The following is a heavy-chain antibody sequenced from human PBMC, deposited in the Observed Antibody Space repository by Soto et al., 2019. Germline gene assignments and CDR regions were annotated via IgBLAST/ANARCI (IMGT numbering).Heavy chain of an antibody. D-gene: IGHD6-19*01. J-gene: IGHJ4*02. CDR3: ARAVAVAADFDY. Sequence: LVKASDRGSGNTFTRYAIHCMRQAPGQRLEWMGWINAGNGNTKYSQKFQGRVTITRDTSASTAYMELSSLRSEDTAVYYCARAVAVAADFDYWGQGTLVTVSS. V-gene: IGHV1-3*01. CDR2: INAGNGNT. CDR1: GNTFTRYA.